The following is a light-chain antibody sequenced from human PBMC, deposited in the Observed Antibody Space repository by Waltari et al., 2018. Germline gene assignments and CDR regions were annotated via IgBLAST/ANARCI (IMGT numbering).Light chain of an antibody. Sequence: EIVLTQSPGTLSLSPGERATLSCRASQTVRTTYLAWYQQKPGQAPHLLIYGASSRATGIPDRFSGSGSGTDFSLTISSLEPEDCAVYYCQQYDISPLTFGGGTKVEIK. CDR3: QQYDISPLT. CDR1: QTVRTTY. CDR2: GAS. J-gene: IGKJ4*01. V-gene: IGKV3-20*01.